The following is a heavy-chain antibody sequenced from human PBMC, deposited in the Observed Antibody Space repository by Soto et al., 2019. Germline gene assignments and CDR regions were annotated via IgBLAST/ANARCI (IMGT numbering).Heavy chain of an antibody. CDR2: IIPIFGTA. J-gene: IGHJ3*02. CDR3: ARDRDVDKAMVDAFDI. CDR1: GGTFSSYA. Sequence: SVKVSCKASGGTFSSYAISWVRQAPGQGLEWMGGIIPIFGTANYAQKFQGRVTITADESTSTAYMELSSLRSEDTAVYYCARDRDVDKAMVDAFDIWGQGTMVTVSS. D-gene: IGHD5-18*01. V-gene: IGHV1-69*13.